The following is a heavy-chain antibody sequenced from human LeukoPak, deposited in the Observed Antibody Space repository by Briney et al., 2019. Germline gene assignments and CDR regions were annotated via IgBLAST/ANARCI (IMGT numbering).Heavy chain of an antibody. CDR3: ARSLTHGVGDF. CDR1: GFTFSAHS. J-gene: IGHJ4*02. Sequence: GGFLRLSCEGSGFTFSAHSMNWVRQAPGKGLEWVSSLSADSDYIYYTDSVRGRFTISRDNAKNSLFLQMNSLRAEDTAVYFCARSLTHGVGDFWGQGTLVTVSS. CDR2: LSADSDYI. V-gene: IGHV3-21*01. D-gene: IGHD3-3*01.